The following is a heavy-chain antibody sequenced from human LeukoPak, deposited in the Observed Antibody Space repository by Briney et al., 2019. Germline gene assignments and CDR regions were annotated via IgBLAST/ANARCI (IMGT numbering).Heavy chain of an antibody. CDR1: GYTFTSYG. V-gene: IGHV1-18*01. D-gene: IGHD1-7*01. Sequence: ASVKVSCKASGYTFTSYGISWVRQAPGQGLEWMGWISAYNGNTNYAQKLQGRVTMTTDTSTSTAYMELRSLRSADTAVYYCARGPAKLPMYYFDYWGQGTLVTVSS. CDR2: ISAYNGNT. CDR3: ARGPAKLPMYYFDY. J-gene: IGHJ4*02.